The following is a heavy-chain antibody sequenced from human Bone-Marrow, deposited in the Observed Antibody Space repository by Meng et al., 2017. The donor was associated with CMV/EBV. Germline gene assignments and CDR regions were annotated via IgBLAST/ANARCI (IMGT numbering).Heavy chain of an antibody. V-gene: IGHV3-30-3*01. CDR2: ISYDGSNK. CDR1: GFTFSSYA. D-gene: IGHD3-10*01. J-gene: IGHJ4*02. CDR3: ARDSDAVRVTLDY. Sequence: GESLKISCAASGFTFSSYAMHWVRQAPGKGLERVAVISYDGSNKYYADSVKGRFTISRDNSKNTLYLQMNSLRAEDTAVYYCARDSDAVRVTLDYWGQGTLVTVSS.